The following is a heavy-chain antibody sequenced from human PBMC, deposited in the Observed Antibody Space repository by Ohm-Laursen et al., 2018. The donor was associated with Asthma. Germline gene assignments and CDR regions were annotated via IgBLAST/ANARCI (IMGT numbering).Heavy chain of an antibody. V-gene: IGHV3-21*04. CDR1: GFTFSSYS. J-gene: IGHJ3*02. Sequence: SLRLSCAASGFTFSSYSMNWVRQAPGKGLEWVSSISSGSSYIYYTDSVKGRFTISRDNAKNSLYLQMNSLRAEDTAVYYCAKDPREMATMSAAFDIWGQGIMVTVSS. CDR3: AKDPREMATMSAAFDI. D-gene: IGHD5-24*01. CDR2: ISSGSSYI.